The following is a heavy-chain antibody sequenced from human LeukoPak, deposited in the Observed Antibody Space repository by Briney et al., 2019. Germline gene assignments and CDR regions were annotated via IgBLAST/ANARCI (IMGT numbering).Heavy chain of an antibody. CDR3: ARVSYGSGSYKIDP. D-gene: IGHD3-10*01. CDR1: GGSISSYY. Sequence: PSETLSLTCTVSGGSISSYYWSWIRQPAGKGLEWIGRICTSGSTNYNPSLKSRVTMSVDTSKNQFSLKLSSVTAADTAVYYCARVSYGSGSYKIDPWGQGTLVTVSS. CDR2: ICTSGST. J-gene: IGHJ5*02. V-gene: IGHV4-4*07.